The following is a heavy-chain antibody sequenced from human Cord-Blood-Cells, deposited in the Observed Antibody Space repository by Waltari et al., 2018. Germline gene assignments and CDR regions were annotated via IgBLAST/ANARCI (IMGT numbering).Heavy chain of an antibody. CDR2: INPNSGGT. CDR3: ARENCSSTSCYNFDY. CDR1: GYTFTGYY. Sequence: QVQLVQSGAEVKKPGASVKVSCKASGYTFTGYYMHWVRKAPGQGLEWMGWINPNSGGTNYAQKFQGRVTMTRDTSISTAYMELSRLRSDDTAVYYCARENCSSTSCYNFDYWGQGTLVTVSS. D-gene: IGHD2-2*02. V-gene: IGHV1-2*02. J-gene: IGHJ4*02.